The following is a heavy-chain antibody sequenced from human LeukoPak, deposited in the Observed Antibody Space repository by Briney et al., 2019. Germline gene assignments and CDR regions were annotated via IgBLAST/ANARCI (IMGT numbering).Heavy chain of an antibody. V-gene: IGHV3-21*01. CDR3: AREYYYDSSGSYGFDI. CDR2: ISSSSGYI. J-gene: IGHJ3*02. CDR1: GFTFSSYS. D-gene: IGHD3-22*01. Sequence: GGSLRLSCAASGFTFSSYSVSWVRQAPGKGLEWVSSISSSSGYIYYADSVKGRFTISRDNAKSSLYLQMKGLRAEDTAVYYCAREYYYDSSGSYGFDIWGQGTMVTVSS.